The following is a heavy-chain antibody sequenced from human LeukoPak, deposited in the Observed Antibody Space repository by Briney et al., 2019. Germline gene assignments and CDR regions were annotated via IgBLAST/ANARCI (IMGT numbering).Heavy chain of an antibody. Sequence: SQTLSLTCAISGDSVSSNSAAWNWIRQSPSRGLEWLGRTYYRSKWYNDYAVSVKSRITINPDTSKNQFSLQLNSVTPEGTAVYYCARAVYSSSLTYYYGMDVWGQGTTVTVSS. J-gene: IGHJ6*02. CDR3: ARAVYSSSLTYYYGMDV. CDR2: TYYRSKWYN. CDR1: GDSVSSNSAA. V-gene: IGHV6-1*01. D-gene: IGHD6-6*01.